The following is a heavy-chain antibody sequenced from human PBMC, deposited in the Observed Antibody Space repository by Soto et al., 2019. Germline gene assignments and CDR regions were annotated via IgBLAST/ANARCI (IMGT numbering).Heavy chain of an antibody. D-gene: IGHD3-10*01. CDR3: ARGADFGSGSYPLH. V-gene: IGHV4-4*02. Sequence: SQTLSLTCAVSGGSISSGNWWSWVRQPPGKGLEWIVEIYHSGITNYNPSLKSRVTISVDKSNNQFSLKLSSVTAADTAVYYCARGADFGSGSYPLHWGQGTMVTVPS. CDR1: GGSISSGNW. CDR2: IYHSGIT. J-gene: IGHJ4*02.